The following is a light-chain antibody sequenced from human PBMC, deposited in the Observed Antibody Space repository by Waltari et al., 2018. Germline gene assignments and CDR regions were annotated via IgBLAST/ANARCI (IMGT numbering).Light chain of an antibody. J-gene: IGKJ1*01. CDR3: QETYSSPPST. Sequence: DIQVTQSPSSLSAAVGARVSLTCRASQSIVNYFNWYQQKPGKAPQPLIYSASSLQSGVPSRFSGSGSGTDFTLTITSLQPEDFAIYYCQETYSSPPSTFGQGTKVESK. V-gene: IGKV1-39*01. CDR1: QSIVNY. CDR2: SAS.